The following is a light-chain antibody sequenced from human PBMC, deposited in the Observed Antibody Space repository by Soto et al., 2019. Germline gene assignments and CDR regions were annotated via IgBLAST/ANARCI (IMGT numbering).Light chain of an antibody. CDR3: QHYGSSWT. CDR1: QSVSSN. Sequence: IVLTQFPAALSVSPGSRATLSFWASQSVSSNLVWHHQKPGQAPRLINDDACTRATGTPDRFSGSGSGTDFTLTSSRLEPEDVAVYYRQHYGSSWTFGQGTKVDIK. J-gene: IGKJ1*01. CDR2: DAC. V-gene: IGKV3-20*01.